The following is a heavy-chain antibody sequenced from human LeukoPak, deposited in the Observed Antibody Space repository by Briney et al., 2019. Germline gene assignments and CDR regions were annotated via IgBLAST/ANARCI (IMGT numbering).Heavy chain of an antibody. CDR2: IIPIFGTA. CDR1: GGTFSSYA. J-gene: IGHJ6*03. D-gene: IGHD5-18*01. Sequence: GASVKVSCKASGGTFSSYAISWVRQAPGQGLEWMGGIIPIFGTANYAQKLQGRVTMTTDTSTSTAYMELRSLRSDDTAVYYCARGDVDTGYYYYYMDVWGKGTTVTVSS. V-gene: IGHV1-69*05. CDR3: ARGDVDTGYYYYYMDV.